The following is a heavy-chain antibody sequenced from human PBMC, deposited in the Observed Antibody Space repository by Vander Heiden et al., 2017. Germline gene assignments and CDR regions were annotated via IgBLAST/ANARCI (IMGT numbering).Heavy chain of an antibody. CDR2: VYYSGST. V-gene: IGHV4-59*11. CDR1: GVPITTHY. Sequence: QVQLHESRPRLVTPSEPLSLTCSSSGVPITTHYGTWMRQSPGKGLEWIGYVYYSGSTNYNPSLKSRVTISEDTSKNQYSLKLSVVTAADTAVYYRARDSSYFEYWGQGNLVTVHS. J-gene: IGHJ4*02. CDR3: ARDSSYFEY.